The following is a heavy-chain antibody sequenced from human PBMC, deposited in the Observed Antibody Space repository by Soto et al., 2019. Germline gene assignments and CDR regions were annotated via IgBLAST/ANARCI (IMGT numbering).Heavy chain of an antibody. V-gene: IGHV1-46*01. CDR2: INPSGGST. D-gene: IGHD3-22*01. J-gene: IGHJ3*02. CDR3: AREHSSGYYHDAFDI. CDR1: GYTFTSYY. Sequence: QVQLVQSGAEVKKPGASVKVSCKASGYTFTSYYMHWVRQAPGQGLEWMGIINPSGGSTSYAQKFQGRVTMTRDTSTSTVYMELSSLRSEDTAVYYCAREHSSGYYHDAFDIWGQGTMVTVSS.